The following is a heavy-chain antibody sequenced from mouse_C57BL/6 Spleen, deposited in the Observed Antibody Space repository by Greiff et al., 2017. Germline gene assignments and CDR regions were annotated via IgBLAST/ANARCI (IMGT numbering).Heavy chain of an antibody. D-gene: IGHD1-1*01. CDR1: GYTFTDYE. V-gene: IGHV1-15*01. CDR3: TRPLHYYGRFLFAMDY. J-gene: IGHJ4*01. CDR2: IDPETGGT. Sequence: QVQLQQSGAELVRPGASVTLSCKASGYTFTDYEMHWVKQTPVHGLEWIGAIDPETGGTAYNQKFKGKAILTADKSSSTAYMELRSLTSEDSAVYYSTRPLHYYGRFLFAMDYWGQGTSVTVSS.